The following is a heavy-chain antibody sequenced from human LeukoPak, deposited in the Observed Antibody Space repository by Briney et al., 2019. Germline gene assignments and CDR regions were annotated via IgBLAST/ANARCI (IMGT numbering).Heavy chain of an antibody. Sequence: GGSLRLSCAASGLSFSDYYMSWIRQAPGKGLEWVSYISSSGSTMYYADSVKGRFTISRDNAKNSLYLQMNSLRAEDTAVYYCARSWAEDYPDGFDIWGQGTMVTVSS. CDR2: ISSSGSTM. CDR1: GLSFSDYY. CDR3: ARSWAEDYPDGFDI. D-gene: IGHD4-11*01. V-gene: IGHV3-11*01. J-gene: IGHJ3*02.